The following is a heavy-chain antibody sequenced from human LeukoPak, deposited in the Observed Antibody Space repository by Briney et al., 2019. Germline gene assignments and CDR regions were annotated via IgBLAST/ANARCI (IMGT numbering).Heavy chain of an antibody. V-gene: IGHV4-4*07. CDR2: IYTSGST. D-gene: IGHD6-6*01. CDR3: ARGPHSSSVDY. J-gene: IGHJ4*02. Sequence: PSGTLSLTCTVSGGSISSYYWSWIRQPAGKGLEWIGRIYTSGSTNYNPSLKSRVTISVDTSKNQFSLKLSSVTAADTAVYYCARGPHSSSVDYWGQGTLVTVSS. CDR1: GGSISSYY.